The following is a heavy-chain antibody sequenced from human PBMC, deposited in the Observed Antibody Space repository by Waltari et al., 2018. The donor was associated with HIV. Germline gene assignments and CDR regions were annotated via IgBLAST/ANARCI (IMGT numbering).Heavy chain of an antibody. Sequence: QLQLQESGPGLVKPSQTVSLTCTVSGGSISSGSYSCGWLRRPAGKGLEWIGRIYTSGSTNYHPSLKSRVTISVDTSKNQFSLKLSSVTAADTAVYYCARDRNYYYDSSGYFFNAFDIWGQGTMVTVSS. CDR2: IYTSGST. J-gene: IGHJ3*02. CDR1: GGSISSGSYS. CDR3: ARDRNYYYDSSGYFFNAFDI. V-gene: IGHV4-61*02. D-gene: IGHD3-22*01.